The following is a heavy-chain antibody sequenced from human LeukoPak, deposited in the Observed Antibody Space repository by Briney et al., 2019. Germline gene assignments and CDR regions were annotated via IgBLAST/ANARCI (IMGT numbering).Heavy chain of an antibody. D-gene: IGHD3-10*01. CDR2: IYYSGST. V-gene: IGHV4-59*01. J-gene: IGHJ4*02. CDR3: ARGKDGSGTFDY. CDR1: GGSISSYY. Sequence: SETLSLTCTVSGGSISSYYWSWIRQPPGKGLEWIGYIYYSGSTNYNPSLKSRVTISVDTSKNQFPLKLSSVTAADTAVYYCARGKDGSGTFDYWGQGTLVTVSS.